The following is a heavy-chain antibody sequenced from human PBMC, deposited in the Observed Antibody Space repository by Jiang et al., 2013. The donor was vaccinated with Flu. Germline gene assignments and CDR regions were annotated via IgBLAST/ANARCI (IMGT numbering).Heavy chain of an antibody. V-gene: IGHV1-69*01. CDR1: TFSSYA. J-gene: IGHJ4*02. CDR3: ARERGSGSGDY. CDR2: IIPIFGTA. D-gene: IGHD6-19*01. Sequence: TFSSYAISWVRQAPGQGLEWMGGIIPIFGTANYAQKFQGRVTITADESTSTAYMELSSLRSEDTAVYYCARERGSGSGDYWGQGTLVTVSS.